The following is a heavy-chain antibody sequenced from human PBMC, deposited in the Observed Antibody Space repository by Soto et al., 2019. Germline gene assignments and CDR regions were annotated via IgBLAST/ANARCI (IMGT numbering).Heavy chain of an antibody. CDR3: ARERAATGTIDS. CDR2: ISHDGSNK. CDR1: GFTFSSYG. V-gene: IGHV3-30*03. D-gene: IGHD6-13*01. J-gene: IGHJ4*02. Sequence: HPGGSLRLSCAGSGFTFSSYGMHWVRQAPGEGLEWVAVISHDGSNKHYADSVKGRFTISRDNAKNSLYLQMNSLRAEDTAVYYCARERAATGTIDSWGQGTLVTVSS.